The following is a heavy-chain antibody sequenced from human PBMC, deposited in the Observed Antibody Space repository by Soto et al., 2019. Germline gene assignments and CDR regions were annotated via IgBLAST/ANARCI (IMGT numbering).Heavy chain of an antibody. CDR3: ARDFLTRISWGSTTAQYSYYGMEV. CDR1: GYTFISYA. Sequence: QFQLVQSGDEVKKPGASVRVSCKASGYTFISYALSWVRQAPGQGLEWIGRVIPYTGNTFYGQKFQGRVTITTDTATNTAYMDLRSLKSDDTAVYFCARDFLTRISWGSTTAQYSYYGMEVWGQGTMVTVS. V-gene: IGHV1-18*01. J-gene: IGHJ6*02. CDR2: VIPYTGNT. D-gene: IGHD3-9*01.